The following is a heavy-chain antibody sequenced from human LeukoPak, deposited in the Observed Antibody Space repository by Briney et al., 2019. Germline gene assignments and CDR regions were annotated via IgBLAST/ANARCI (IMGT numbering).Heavy chain of an antibody. V-gene: IGHV1-2*02. CDR3: AREARSGTTGEGWAFDI. CDR2: INPNSGGT. Sequence: ASVKVSCKASGYTFTGYYMHWVRQAPGQGLEWMGWINPNSGGTNYAQKFQGRVTMTRDTSTSTVYMELSSLRSEDTAVYYCAREARSGTTGEGWAFDIWGQGTMVTVSS. J-gene: IGHJ3*02. CDR1: GYTFTGYY. D-gene: IGHD1-1*01.